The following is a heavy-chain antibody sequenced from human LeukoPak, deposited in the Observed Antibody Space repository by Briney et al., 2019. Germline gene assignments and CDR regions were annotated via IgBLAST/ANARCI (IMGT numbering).Heavy chain of an antibody. D-gene: IGHD5-18*01. CDR2: INPNSGGT. CDR3: ARDLRPNTAMNNWFDP. CDR1: GGTFSSYA. Sequence: ASVKVSCKASGGTFSSYAISWVRQAPGQGLEWMGWINPNSGGTNYAQKFQGRVTMTRDTSISTAYMELSRLRSDDTAVYYCARDLRPNTAMNNWFDPWGQGTLVTVSS. J-gene: IGHJ5*02. V-gene: IGHV1-2*02.